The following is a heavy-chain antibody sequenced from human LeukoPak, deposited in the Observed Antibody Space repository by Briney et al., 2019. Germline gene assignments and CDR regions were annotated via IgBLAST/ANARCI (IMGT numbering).Heavy chain of an antibody. CDR3: ARDLVVAEAPDAFDI. CDR2: IYYSGST. Sequence: ASETLSLTCTVSGGSISSSSYYWGWIRQPPGKGLEWIGSIYYSGSTYYNPSLKSRVTISVDTSKNQFSLKLSSVTAADTAVYYCARDLVVAEAPDAFDIWGQGTMVTVSS. D-gene: IGHD6-19*01. J-gene: IGHJ3*02. CDR1: GGSISSSSYY. V-gene: IGHV4-39*07.